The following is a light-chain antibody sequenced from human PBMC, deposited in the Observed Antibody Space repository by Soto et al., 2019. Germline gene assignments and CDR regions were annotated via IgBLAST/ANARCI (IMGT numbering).Light chain of an antibody. Sequence: DIPMTQSPSTLSASVGDRVTITCRASQSISRSLAWYQQKPGKAPNLLIDDASSLERGVPSRFSGSGFGKEFTLTITNLQPADFATYYCQQYSDFLISFGPGTTVDFK. J-gene: IGKJ3*01. CDR2: DAS. CDR1: QSISRS. V-gene: IGKV1-5*01. CDR3: QQYSDFLIS.